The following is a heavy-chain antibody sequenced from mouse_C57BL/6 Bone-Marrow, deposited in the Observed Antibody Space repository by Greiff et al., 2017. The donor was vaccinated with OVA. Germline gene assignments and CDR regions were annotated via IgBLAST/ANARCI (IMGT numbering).Heavy chain of an antibody. CDR2: INSDGGSN. V-gene: IGHV5-2*01. CDR3: AGPYWYFDV. CDR1: EYAFPSHD. J-gene: IGHJ1*03. Sequence: EVQVVESGGGLVQPGESLKLSCESNEYAFPSHDMSWVRTTPEKGLEWVAVINSDGGSNYYTDTMEGRFIISRDNTKKNLYLKMSSLMSEDTALYYCAGPYWYFDVWGTGTTVTVSS.